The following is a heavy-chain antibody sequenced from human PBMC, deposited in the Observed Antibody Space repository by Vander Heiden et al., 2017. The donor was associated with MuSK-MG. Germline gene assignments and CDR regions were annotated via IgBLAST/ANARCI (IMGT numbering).Heavy chain of an antibody. CDR1: VFTFSGYY. V-gene: IGHV3-11*04. CDR2: IRGTRTTI. CDR3: ARRGFDFGNYLAYFDY. J-gene: IGHJ4*02. D-gene: IGHD3-10*01. Sequence: QVQLVASGAGLVKPGASLRPSCAASVFTFSGYYMSWIRQAPGRGMEWISYIRGTRTTIHYADLVKGRFTMSRDNAQKSLYLQMDSLSAEDTAVYYCARRGFDFGNYLAYFDYGGQG.